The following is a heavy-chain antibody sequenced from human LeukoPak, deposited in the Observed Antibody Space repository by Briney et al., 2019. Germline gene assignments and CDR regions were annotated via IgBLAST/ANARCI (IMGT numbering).Heavy chain of an antibody. J-gene: IGHJ4*02. CDR2: MYYDGSA. CDR3: ARRSDSGSDDGEDYFDY. D-gene: IGHD1-26*01. Sequence: PSETLSLTCTVSGGSIYSTTFYWGWIRQPPGKGLEWIGSMYYDGSAYHNPSLKSRVTISVDTSNNQFSLKLTFVTAADTAVYFCARRSDSGSDDGEDYFDYWGQGTLVTVSS. CDR1: GGSIYSTTFY. V-gene: IGHV4-39*01.